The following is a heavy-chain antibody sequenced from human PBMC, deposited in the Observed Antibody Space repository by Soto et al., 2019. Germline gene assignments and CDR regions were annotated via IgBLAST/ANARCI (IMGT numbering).Heavy chain of an antibody. Sequence: PGGSLRLSCAASGYTFSSHAMSWVRQAPGKGLEWVSAISNSGGSTYYADSVRGRFTISRDNSKTTLYLQMNSLRAEDTALYYCAKLMAAAGTLAWSQGTMVTVSS. V-gene: IGHV3-23*01. CDR1: GYTFSSHA. D-gene: IGHD6-13*01. CDR3: AKLMAAAGTLA. J-gene: IGHJ4*02. CDR2: ISNSGGST.